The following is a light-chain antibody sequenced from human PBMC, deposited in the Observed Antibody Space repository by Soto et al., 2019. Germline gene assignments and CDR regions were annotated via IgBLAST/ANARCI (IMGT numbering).Light chain of an antibody. J-gene: IGLJ1*01. V-gene: IGLV1-44*01. CDR1: TSNIGTNT. CDR2: TND. Sequence: QSVLTQPPSASGTPRQTITISCSGSTSNIGTNTVDWFQHLPGSAPKLLIYTNDQRPSGVPDRFSGSRSGTSASLAISGFQSEDEADYYCATWDDSVFVFGTGTKLA. CDR3: ATWDDSVFV.